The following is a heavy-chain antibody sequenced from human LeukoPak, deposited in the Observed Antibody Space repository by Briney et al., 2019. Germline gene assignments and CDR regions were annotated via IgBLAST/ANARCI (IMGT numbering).Heavy chain of an antibody. Sequence: SETLSLTCTISGGSITSYHWSWIRQPPGKGLEWIGYIYYSRSTNYNPSLKSRVTISVDTSKNQFSLNLRSVPAADPAVYYFAGGSRDGYNLFEYWREGP. V-gene: IGHV4-59*01. CDR1: GGSITSYH. CDR3: AGGSRDGYNLFEY. CDR2: IYYSRST. J-gene: IGHJ4*03. D-gene: IGHD5-24*01.